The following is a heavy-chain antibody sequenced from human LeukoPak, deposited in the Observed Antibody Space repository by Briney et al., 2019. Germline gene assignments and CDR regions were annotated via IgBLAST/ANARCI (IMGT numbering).Heavy chain of an antibody. CDR3: ARHLAGDSLYRHFDY. D-gene: IGHD5/OR15-5a*01. CDR2: IKEDGSET. J-gene: IGHJ4*02. CDR1: AITFSNSC. V-gene: IGHV3-7*04. Sequence: GGSQRLSCTASAITFSNSCMSWVRQAPGKGLEWVANIKEDGSETNYVGSVKDRFTISRDNAKNSLFLQMNSLRGEDTAIYYCARHLAGDSLYRHFDYWGQGALVTVSS.